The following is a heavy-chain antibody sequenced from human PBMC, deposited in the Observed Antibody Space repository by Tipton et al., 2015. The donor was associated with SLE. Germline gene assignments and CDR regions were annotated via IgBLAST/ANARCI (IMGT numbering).Heavy chain of an antibody. V-gene: IGHV4-59*01. CDR3: ARAGGYGNHFDY. Sequence: TLSLTCTVSGGSIRSYYWSWIRQPPGKGLEWIGYIYYSGSTNYNPSLKSRVTISVDTSKNQFSLKLSSVTAADTAVYYCARAGGYGNHFDYWGQGTLVTVSS. CDR1: GGSIRSYY. CDR2: IYYSGST. D-gene: IGHD5-12*01. J-gene: IGHJ4*02.